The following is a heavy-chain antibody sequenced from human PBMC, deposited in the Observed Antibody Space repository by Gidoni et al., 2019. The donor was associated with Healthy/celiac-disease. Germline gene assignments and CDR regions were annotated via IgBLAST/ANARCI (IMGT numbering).Heavy chain of an antibody. CDR1: GFTFSDYY. CDR3: ARGDSSGYYHAGVDY. CDR2: ISSSSSYT. Sequence: QVQLVESGGGLVKPGGSLRLSCAASGFTFSDYYMSWIRQAPGKGLEWVSYISSSSSYTNYADSVKGRFTISRDNAKNSLYLQMNSLRAEDTAVYYCARGDSSGYYHAGVDYWGQGTLVTVSS. J-gene: IGHJ4*02. V-gene: IGHV3-11*05. D-gene: IGHD3-22*01.